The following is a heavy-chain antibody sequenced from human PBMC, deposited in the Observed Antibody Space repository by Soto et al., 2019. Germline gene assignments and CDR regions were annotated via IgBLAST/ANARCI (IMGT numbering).Heavy chain of an antibody. CDR3: AKDQTSSIAARPRFDY. Sequence: QVQLVESGGGVLQTGRSLRLSCAASGFTFSSYGMHWVRQAPGKGLEWVEVISYDGSNKYYADSVKGRFTISRDNSKNTLYLQMNSLRAEDTAVYYCAKDQTSSIAARPRFDYWGQGTLVTVPS. V-gene: IGHV3-30*18. CDR1: GFTFSSYG. CDR2: ISYDGSNK. D-gene: IGHD6-6*01. J-gene: IGHJ4*02.